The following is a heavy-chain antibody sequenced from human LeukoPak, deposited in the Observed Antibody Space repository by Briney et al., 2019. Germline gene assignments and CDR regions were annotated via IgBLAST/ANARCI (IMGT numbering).Heavy chain of an antibody. D-gene: IGHD1-26*01. J-gene: IGHJ4*02. CDR2: ISSGSGTK. Sequence: GGSLRLSCAASGITFRTYSMNWVRQPPGKGLEWVSSISSGSGTKYYADSVKGRFTISRDNAKNSLYLQMNSLRAEDTAVYYCARTRYSGSTEDYWGQGTLVTVSS. CDR1: GITFRTYS. CDR3: ARTRYSGSTEDY. V-gene: IGHV3-21*01.